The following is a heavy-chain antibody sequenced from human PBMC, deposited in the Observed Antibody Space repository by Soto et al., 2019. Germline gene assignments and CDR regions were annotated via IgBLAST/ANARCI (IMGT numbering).Heavy chain of an antibody. Sequence: GGSLRLSCAASGFTFSSYGMHWVRQAPGKGLEWVAVIWYDGSNKYYADSVKGRFTISRDNSKNTLYLQMNSLRAEDTAVYYCAREIEESSSPNLDYWGQGTLVTVSS. CDR3: AREIEESSSPNLDY. D-gene: IGHD6-6*01. CDR1: GFTFSSYG. CDR2: IWYDGSNK. V-gene: IGHV3-33*01. J-gene: IGHJ4*02.